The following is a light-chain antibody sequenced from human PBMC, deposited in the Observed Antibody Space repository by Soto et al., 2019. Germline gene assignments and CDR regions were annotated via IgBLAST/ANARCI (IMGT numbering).Light chain of an antibody. CDR3: QQYNSYS. V-gene: IGKV1-5*01. CDR2: HAS. J-gene: IGKJ1*01. Sequence: VHMSQSPSSLSASVGYRVTITCRASQSISNWLAWYQKKPGTAPKLLIYHASTLESGVPSRFSGSGSGTEFTLTISSMQPDDFATYYCQQYNSYSFGQGTKVDIK. CDR1: QSISNW.